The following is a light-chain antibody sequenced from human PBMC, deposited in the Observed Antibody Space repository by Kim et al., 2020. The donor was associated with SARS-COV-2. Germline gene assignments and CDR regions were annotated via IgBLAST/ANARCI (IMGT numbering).Light chain of an antibody. CDR3: ASWDDSLGGRVV. Sequence: ELTQPPSASGTPGQRVTISCFGTTSSVGSNSVNWYQQLPGTAPKLLIHTDNERPSGVPERFSGSKSGTSASLAISGLQSEDEADYYCASWDDSLGGRVVFGGGTQLTVL. V-gene: IGLV1-44*01. CDR2: TDN. J-gene: IGLJ2*01. CDR1: TSSVGSNS.